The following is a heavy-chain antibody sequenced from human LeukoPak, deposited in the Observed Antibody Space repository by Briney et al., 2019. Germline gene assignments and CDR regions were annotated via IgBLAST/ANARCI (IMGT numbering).Heavy chain of an antibody. CDR3: ARGVFYSSDYSNCFDP. Sequence: PGGSPRLSCAASGFTFSSYGMHWVRQAPGKGLEWVAVISYDGSNKYYADSVKGRFTISRDNAKNSLYLQMSSLRAEDTAVYYCARGVFYSSDYSNCFDPWGQGTLVTVSS. J-gene: IGHJ5*02. V-gene: IGHV3-30*03. D-gene: IGHD6-19*01. CDR1: GFTFSSYG. CDR2: ISYDGSNK.